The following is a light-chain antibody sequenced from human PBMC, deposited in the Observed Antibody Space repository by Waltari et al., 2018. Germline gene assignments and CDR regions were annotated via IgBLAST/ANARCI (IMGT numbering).Light chain of an antibody. V-gene: IGLV1-36*01. Sequence: YQQQPGKPPRLLINYDKLEPSAGSDGFSGSTSGTSASLAIIRLHSEDEADYYCAAWHDRLNGPLFGGGTKLTVL. CDR2: YDK. CDR3: AAWHDRLNGPL. J-gene: IGLJ2*01.